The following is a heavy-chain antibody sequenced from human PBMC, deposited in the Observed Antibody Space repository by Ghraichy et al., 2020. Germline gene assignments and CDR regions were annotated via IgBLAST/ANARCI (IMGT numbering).Heavy chain of an antibody. V-gene: IGHV3-48*02. CDR1: GFTFSSYS. D-gene: IGHD4-17*01. CDR3: ARDIGYGDYMWMGASGPHFDY. CDR2: ISSSSSTI. J-gene: IGHJ4*02. Sequence: LSLTCAASGFTFSSYSMNWVRQAPGKGLEWVSYISSSSSTIYYADSVKGRFTISRDNAKNSLYLQMNSLRDEDTAVYYCARDIGYGDYMWMGASGPHFDYWGQGTLVTVSS.